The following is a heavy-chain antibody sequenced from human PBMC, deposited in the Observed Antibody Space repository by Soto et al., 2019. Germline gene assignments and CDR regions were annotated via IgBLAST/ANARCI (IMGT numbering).Heavy chain of an antibody. V-gene: IGHV1-69*13. J-gene: IGHJ6*02. CDR2: IIPIFGTA. D-gene: IGHD2-15*01. CDR1: GGTFSSYA. Sequence: GASVKVSCKASGGTFSSYAISWVRQAPGQGLEWMGGIIPIFGTANYAQKFQGRVTITADESTSTAYMELSSLRSEDTAVHYCARDTPIDVVVAATFYYGMDVWGQGTTVTVSS. CDR3: ARDTPIDVVVAATFYYGMDV.